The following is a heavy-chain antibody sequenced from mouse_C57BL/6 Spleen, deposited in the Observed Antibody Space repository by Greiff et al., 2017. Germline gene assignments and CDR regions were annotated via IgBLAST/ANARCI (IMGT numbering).Heavy chain of an antibody. J-gene: IGHJ4*01. Sequence: VHVKQSGTVLARPGASVKMSCKTSGYTFTSYWMHWVKQRPGQGLEWIGAIYPGNSDTSYNQKFKGKAKLTAVTSASTVYMELSSLTNEDAAVYYCTATHNGVYAMDDWGQGTSVTVSA. CDR2: IYPGNSDT. CDR3: TATHNGVYAMDD. V-gene: IGHV1-5*01. D-gene: IGHD1-1*02. CDR1: GYTFTSYW.